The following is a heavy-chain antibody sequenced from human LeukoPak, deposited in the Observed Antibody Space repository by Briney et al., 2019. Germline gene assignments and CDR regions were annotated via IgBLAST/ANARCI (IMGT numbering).Heavy chain of an antibody. CDR2: ISGSGGST. Sequence: GGSLRLSCAASGFTFSSYAMSWVRQAPGKGLEWVSAISGSGGSTYYADSVKGRFTSSRDNSKDTLYLQMNSLRAEDTAVYYCAKVINGGPGGGAFDIWGQGTMVTVSS. D-gene: IGHD4-23*01. V-gene: IGHV3-23*01. J-gene: IGHJ3*02. CDR3: AKVINGGPGGGAFDI. CDR1: GFTFSSYA.